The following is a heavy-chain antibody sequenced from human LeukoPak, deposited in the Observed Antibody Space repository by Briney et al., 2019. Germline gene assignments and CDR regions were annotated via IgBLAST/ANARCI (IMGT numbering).Heavy chain of an antibody. D-gene: IGHD3-16*01. CDR1: GDSVSSNSAA. J-gene: IGHJ4*02. Sequence: QTLSLTCAISGDSVSSNSAAWNWIRQSPSRGLEWLGRTYYRSKWYNDYAVSVKSRITINPDTSKNQFSLQLNSVTPEDTAVYYCARDHGMITFGGVNSLDYWGQGTLVTVSS. CDR2: TYYRSKWYN. V-gene: IGHV6-1*01. CDR3: ARDHGMITFGGVNSLDY.